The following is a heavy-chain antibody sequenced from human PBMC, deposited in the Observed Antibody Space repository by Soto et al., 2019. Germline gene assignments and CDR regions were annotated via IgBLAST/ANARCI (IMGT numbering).Heavy chain of an antibody. J-gene: IGHJ6*02. CDR2: INHSGST. CDR3: ARGKGNRVRGQTALMDA. D-gene: IGHD3-10*01. V-gene: IGHV4-34*01. Sequence: SETLSLTCAVYGGSFSVYYWSWIRQPPGKGLEWIGEINHSGSTNYNPSLKSRVTISVDTSKNQFSLKLSSVTAADTAVYYCARGKGNRVRGQTALMDAWGQGTTVTVSS. CDR1: GGSFSVYY.